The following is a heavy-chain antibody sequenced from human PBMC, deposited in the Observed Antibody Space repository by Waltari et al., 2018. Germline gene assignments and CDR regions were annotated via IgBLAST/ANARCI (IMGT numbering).Heavy chain of an antibody. D-gene: IGHD3-3*01. CDR1: GFTFADDA. V-gene: IGHV3-9*01. CDR3: ARDQDYNFWRGMDV. J-gene: IGHJ6*02. CDR2: ISYNGGTK. Sequence: EVQLVESGGGWVQPGRSLRLSCLPSGFTFADDALHWVRQAPGKGLEWVSGISYNGGTKGYADSVKGRFTISRDNTKNSLYLQMNSLRREDTALYYCARDQDYNFWRGMDVWGQGTTVIVSS.